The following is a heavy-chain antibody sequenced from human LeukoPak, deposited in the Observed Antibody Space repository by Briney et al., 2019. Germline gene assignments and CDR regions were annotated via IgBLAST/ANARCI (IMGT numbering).Heavy chain of an antibody. CDR1: GYTFTSYD. D-gene: IGHD2-21*02. CDR3: ARRRLLFDKSQNWFDP. CDR2: MNPNSGNT. Sequence: ASVKVSCKASGYTFTSYDINWVRQATGQGLEWMGWMNPNSGNTGYAQKFQGRVTMTRNTSISTAYMELSSLRSEDTAVYYCARRRLLFDKSQNWFDPWGQGTLVTVSS. V-gene: IGHV1-8*01. J-gene: IGHJ5*02.